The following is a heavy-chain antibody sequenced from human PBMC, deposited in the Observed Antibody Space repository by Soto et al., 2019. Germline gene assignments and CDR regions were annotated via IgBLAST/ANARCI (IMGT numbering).Heavy chain of an antibody. CDR2: IYYSGST. CDR1: GGSISSSSYY. CDR3: ASLSPYCTNGVCLEVWFDP. V-gene: IGHV4-39*01. D-gene: IGHD2-8*01. J-gene: IGHJ5*02. Sequence: SETLSLTCTVSGGSISSSSYYWGWIRQPPGKGLEWIGSIYYSGSTYYNPSLKSRVTISVDTSKNQFSLKLSSVTAADTAVYYCASLSPYCTNGVCLEVWFDPWGQGTLVTVSS.